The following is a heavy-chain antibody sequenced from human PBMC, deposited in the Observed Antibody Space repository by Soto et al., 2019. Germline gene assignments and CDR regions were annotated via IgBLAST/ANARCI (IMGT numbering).Heavy chain of an antibody. D-gene: IGHD6-6*01. V-gene: IGHV3-33*01. CDR1: GFTFSSYG. Sequence: LRLSCAASGFTFSSYGMHWVRQAPGKGLEWVAVIWYDGSNKYYADSVKGRFTISRDNSKNTLYLQMNILRAEDTAVYYCAREYRSSPRGIGNFDYWGQGTLVTVSS. J-gene: IGHJ4*02. CDR2: IWYDGSNK. CDR3: AREYRSSPRGIGNFDY.